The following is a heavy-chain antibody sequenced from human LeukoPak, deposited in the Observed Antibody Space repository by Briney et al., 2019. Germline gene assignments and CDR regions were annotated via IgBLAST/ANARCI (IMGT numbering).Heavy chain of an antibody. CDR1: GFTFDDYG. CDR2: INWNGGST. V-gene: IGHV3-20*04. CDR3: ARALSDYVDYYYYYYMDV. J-gene: IGHJ6*03. D-gene: IGHD4-17*01. Sequence: GGSLRLSCAASGFTFDDYGMSWVRQAPGKGLEWVSGINWNGGSTGYVDSVKGRFTISRDNAKNSQYLQMNSLRAEDTALYYCARALSDYVDYYYYYYMDVWGKGTTVTVSS.